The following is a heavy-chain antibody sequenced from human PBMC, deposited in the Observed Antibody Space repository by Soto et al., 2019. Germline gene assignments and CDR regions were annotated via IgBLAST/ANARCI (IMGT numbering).Heavy chain of an antibody. D-gene: IGHD6-19*01. CDR2: ISSGGDNT. CDR3: ENDFASYSSGRSGMDV. CDR1: VFTFSSHA. V-gene: IGHV3-23*01. Sequence: GVSLRLSCAASVFTFSSHAMSWVRQSPGKGLEWVSTISSGGDNTYSADSVKGRFTISRDNSKNTLYLQMNSLRAADKDVYYSENDFASYSSGRSGMDVWGHGTTLTVSS. J-gene: IGHJ6*02.